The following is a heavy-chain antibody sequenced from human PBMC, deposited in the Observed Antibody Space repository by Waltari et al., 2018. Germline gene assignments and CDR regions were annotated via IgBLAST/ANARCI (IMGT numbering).Heavy chain of an antibody. Sequence: EAQLVQSGGGLVQPGGSLTLPCAALGFTISRFWMPWIRQAPGQGLQWVAHIGPDGSDKYYVDSVKGRFTISRDNAENSLLLQMSSLRVEDTALYYCVGWNDPINSWGQGTLVAVSS. J-gene: IGHJ4*02. CDR1: GFTISRFW. CDR3: VGWNDPINS. CDR2: IGPDGSDK. D-gene: IGHD1-1*01. V-gene: IGHV3-7*01.